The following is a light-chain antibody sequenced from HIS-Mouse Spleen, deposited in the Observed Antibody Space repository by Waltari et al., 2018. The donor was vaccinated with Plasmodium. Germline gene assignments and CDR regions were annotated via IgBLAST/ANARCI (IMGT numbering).Light chain of an antibody. CDR2: VDS. V-gene: IGLV3-10*01. CDR3: YSTDSSGNHRV. Sequence: SYELTQPPSVSVSPGQTARITCSGHALPNKYAHWDQQKSGQAPVLVIYVDSKRPSGIPERFSGSSSGTMATLTISGAQVEDEADYYCYSTDSSGNHRVFGGGTKLTVL. J-gene: IGLJ3*02. CDR1: ALPNKY.